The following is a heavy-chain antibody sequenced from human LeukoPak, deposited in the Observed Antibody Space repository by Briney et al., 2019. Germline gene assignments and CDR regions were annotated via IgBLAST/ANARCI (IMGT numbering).Heavy chain of an antibody. J-gene: IGHJ5*01. CDR2: INRDGGIL. V-gene: IGHV3-74*01. Sequence: PGGSLRHSRAPPGFTFSRYWTHSVRQAPGKGLWWVSRINRDGGILNYADSVRGRFTISRETGKSTLYMKMNSVRAEDMAVYYCVRDAYGPDDSWGQGTLVTVSS. CDR1: GFTFSRYW. CDR3: VRDAYGPDDS. D-gene: IGHD3-10*01.